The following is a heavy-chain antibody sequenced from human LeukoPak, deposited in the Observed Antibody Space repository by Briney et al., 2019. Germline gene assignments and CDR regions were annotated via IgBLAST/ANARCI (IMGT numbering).Heavy chain of an antibody. D-gene: IGHD3-22*01. V-gene: IGHV3-21*01. Sequence: GGSLRLSCAASGFTFSSYSMNWVRQAPGKGLEWVSSISSSSSYIYYADSVKGRFTISRDNAKNSLYLQMNSLRAEDTAVYYCARGYYYDSSGYYAYDAFDMWGQGTMVTVSS. CDR1: GFTFSSYS. CDR3: ARGYYYDSSGYYAYDAFDM. J-gene: IGHJ3*02. CDR2: ISSSSSYI.